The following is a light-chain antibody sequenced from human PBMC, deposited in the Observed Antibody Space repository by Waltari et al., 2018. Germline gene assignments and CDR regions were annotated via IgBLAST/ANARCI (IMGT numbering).Light chain of an antibody. CDR1: ENVNNY. V-gene: IGKV1-39*02. J-gene: IGKJ2*03. Sequence: DIQMTQSPSYLSASIGDRVTIACRTSENVNNYLNWYQQKSGKAPILLIYRASTLESGVPSRFSGSGSGTDYTFTISSLQSEDVATYFCQHGYRIPYSFGQGTKVEI. CDR2: RAS. CDR3: QHGYRIPYS.